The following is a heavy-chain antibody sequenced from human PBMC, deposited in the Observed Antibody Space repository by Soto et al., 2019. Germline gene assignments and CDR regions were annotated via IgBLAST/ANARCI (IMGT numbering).Heavy chain of an antibody. CDR2: IIPIFGTA. CDR1: GGTFSSYA. Sequence: QVQLVQSGAEVKKPGSSVKVSCKASGGTFSSYAISWVRQAPGQGLEWMGGIIPIFGTANYAQKFQGRVTINADESKSTAYMELRSLRSEDTAVYYCARDLGDTAIRPYYYGMDVWGQGTTVTVSS. D-gene: IGHD5-18*01. J-gene: IGHJ6*02. V-gene: IGHV1-69*01. CDR3: ARDLGDTAIRPYYYGMDV.